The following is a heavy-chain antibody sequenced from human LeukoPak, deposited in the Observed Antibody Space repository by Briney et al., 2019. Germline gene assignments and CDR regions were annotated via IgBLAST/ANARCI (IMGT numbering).Heavy chain of an antibody. CDR3: ATYRSCANGVCYRFDQ. J-gene: IGHJ4*02. V-gene: IGHV3-7*01. Sequence: GGSLRLSCAASGFTFSSYAMSWVRQAPEKGLEWVANIKDDGSEKYYVDSVKGRFTVSRDNAKNSLYLQMNSLRAEDTAVYYCATYRSCANGVCYRFDQWGQGTLVTVSS. CDR2: IKDDGSEK. CDR1: GFTFSSYA. D-gene: IGHD2-8*01.